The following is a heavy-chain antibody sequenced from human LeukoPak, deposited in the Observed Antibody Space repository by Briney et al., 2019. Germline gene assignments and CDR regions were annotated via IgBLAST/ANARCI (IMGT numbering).Heavy chain of an antibody. D-gene: IGHD4-17*01. V-gene: IGHV4-38-2*02. CDR2: IYYSGST. CDR3: ARGYYGDYPVDYFDY. J-gene: IGHJ4*02. Sequence: PSETLSLTCTVSSYSISRGYYWGWIRQSPGKGLEWIGSIYYSGSTYYNPSLKSRVTISVDTSKNQFSLKLSSVTAADTAVYYCARGYYGDYPVDYFDYWGQGTLVTVSS. CDR1: SYSISRGYY.